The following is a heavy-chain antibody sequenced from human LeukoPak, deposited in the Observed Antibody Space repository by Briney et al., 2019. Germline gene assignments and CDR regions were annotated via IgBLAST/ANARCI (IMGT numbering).Heavy chain of an antibody. J-gene: IGHJ4*02. D-gene: IGHD1-1*01. CDR3: ARVPRESNSH. V-gene: IGHV1-8*01. Sequence: ASVKVSCKASGYTFINYDINWVRQATGQGLEWMGYMNPNSGHTVYAQKFQGRVTMTRDTSISTAYMELSSLRFDDTAVYYCARVPRESNSHWGQGTLVTVSS. CDR1: GYTFINYD. CDR2: MNPNSGHT.